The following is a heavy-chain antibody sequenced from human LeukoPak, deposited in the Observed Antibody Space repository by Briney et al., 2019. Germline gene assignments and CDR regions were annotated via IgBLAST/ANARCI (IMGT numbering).Heavy chain of an antibody. CDR1: GYTFTSYA. J-gene: IGHJ4*02. D-gene: IGHD1-1*01. V-gene: IGHV1-3*03. Sequence: EASVKVSCKASGYTFTSYAMHWVRQAPGQRREWMGWINAGNGNTKYSQEFQGRVTITRDTSASTAYMELSSLRSEDMAVYYCAREGWYDQYYFDYWGQGTLVTVSS. CDR3: AREGWYDQYYFDY. CDR2: INAGNGNT.